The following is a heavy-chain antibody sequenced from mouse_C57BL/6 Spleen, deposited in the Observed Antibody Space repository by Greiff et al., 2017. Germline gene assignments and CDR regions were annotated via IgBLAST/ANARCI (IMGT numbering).Heavy chain of an antibody. J-gene: IGHJ3*01. CDR3: TPFAY. V-gene: IGHV10-1*01. CDR1: GFSFNTYA. Sequence: EVKVEESGGGLVQPKGSLKLSCAASGFSFNTYAMNWVRQAPGKGVEWVAHIRSKSNNYATYYAASVKDRFTISRDDTESMLYLKMNNLKTEDTAMYYCTPFAYWGQGTLVTVSA. CDR2: IRSKSNNYAT.